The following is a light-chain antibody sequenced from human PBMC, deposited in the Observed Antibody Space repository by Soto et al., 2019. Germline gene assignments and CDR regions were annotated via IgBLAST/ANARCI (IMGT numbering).Light chain of an antibody. CDR3: QQYENLLRT. CDR1: KDISRY. J-gene: IGKJ4*02. Sequence: DAHMTQSPSSLSASVGDRVIITXQASKDISRYFNWYQQKQGXAPKXXXFDXSNLETGGPSRLSGSGSATDFTSTISSLHPEYIAKYYCQQYENLLRTFGGGTKVDI. V-gene: IGKV1-33*01. CDR2: DXS.